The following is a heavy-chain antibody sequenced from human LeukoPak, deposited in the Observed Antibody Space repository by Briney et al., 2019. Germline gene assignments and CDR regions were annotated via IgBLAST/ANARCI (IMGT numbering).Heavy chain of an antibody. D-gene: IGHD2-21*01. CDR2: IKYDVSEK. CDR1: GFTFTNYW. CDR3: ATYLRSGPIDC. V-gene: IGHV3-7*01. Sequence: GGSLRLSCAASGFTFTNYWMSWVRQAPGKGLEWVANIKYDVSEKYYVDSVKGRFTISRDYAKNSLYLQMNSLRAEDTAVYYCATYLRSGPIDCWGQGTLVTVSS. J-gene: IGHJ4*02.